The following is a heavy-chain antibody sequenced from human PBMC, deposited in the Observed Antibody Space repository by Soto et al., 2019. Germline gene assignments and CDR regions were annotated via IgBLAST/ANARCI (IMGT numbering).Heavy chain of an antibody. Sequence: PEGSLRLSCAASGITFSSYAMSWVRQAPGKGLEWVSAISGSGGSTYYTNSVKGRFTISRDNSKNTLYLQMNSLRAEDTAVYYCAKDDRGYDYYGMDVWGQGTTVTVSS. CDR1: GITFSSYA. D-gene: IGHD3-10*01. V-gene: IGHV3-23*01. CDR3: AKDDRGYDYYGMDV. CDR2: ISGSGGST. J-gene: IGHJ6*02.